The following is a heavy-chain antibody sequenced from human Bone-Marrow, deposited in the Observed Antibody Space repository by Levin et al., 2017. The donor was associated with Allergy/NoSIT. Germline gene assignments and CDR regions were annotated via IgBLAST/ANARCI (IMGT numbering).Heavy chain of an antibody. CDR2: ISGSGSNT. CDR3: AGYDTSGYHSPFDY. V-gene: IGHV3-23*01. D-gene: IGHD3-22*01. J-gene: IGHJ4*02. Sequence: GGSLRLSCAASGLIFSNYAMNWVRQAPGKGLEWVSQISGSGSNTHYADSVRGRFTFSRDNSNNTVCLQMNSLRADDTAVYYCAGYDTSGYHSPFDYWGQGTLVTVSS. CDR1: GLIFSNYA.